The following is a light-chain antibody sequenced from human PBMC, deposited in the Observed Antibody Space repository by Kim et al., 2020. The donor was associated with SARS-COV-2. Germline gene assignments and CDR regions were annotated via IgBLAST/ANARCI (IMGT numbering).Light chain of an antibody. CDR3: QQRSTWPQT. J-gene: IGKJ2*01. CDR2: DAS. CDR1: KSISNT. V-gene: IGKV3-11*01. Sequence: SSPVESATLSCRASKSISNTLIWYQQKPGQAPRPLIYDASKRATGIPARFSGSGSGTDFTLTISSLEPEDFAVYYCQQRSTWPQTFGQGTKLEI.